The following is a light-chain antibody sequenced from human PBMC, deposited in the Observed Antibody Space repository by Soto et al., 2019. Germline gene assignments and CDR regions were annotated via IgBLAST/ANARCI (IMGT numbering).Light chain of an antibody. Sequence: DIQLTQSPSFLSASVGDRVTITCRASHVISGYLAWYQQRPGKAPKLLIYAASTLQSGVPSRFSGSGSGTEFTLTISSLQPEDFATYYRQQLSSYPLFGPGTRVDV. J-gene: IGKJ3*01. CDR2: AAS. CDR3: QQLSSYPL. CDR1: HVISGY. V-gene: IGKV1-9*01.